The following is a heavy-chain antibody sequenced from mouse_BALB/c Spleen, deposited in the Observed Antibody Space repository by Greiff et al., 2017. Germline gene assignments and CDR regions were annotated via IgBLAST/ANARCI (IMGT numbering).Heavy chain of an antibody. CDR2: ISSGGST. J-gene: IGHJ3*01. D-gene: IGHD1-1*01. CDR1: GFTFSSYA. CDR3: ARAYYYGSSYGWFAY. Sequence: EVQLVESGGGLVKPGGSLKLSCAASGFTFSSYAMSWVRQTPEKRLEWVASISSGGSTYYPDSVKGRFTISRDNARNILYLQMSSLRSEDTAMYYCARAYYYGSSYGWFAYWGQGTLVTVSA. V-gene: IGHV5-6-5*01.